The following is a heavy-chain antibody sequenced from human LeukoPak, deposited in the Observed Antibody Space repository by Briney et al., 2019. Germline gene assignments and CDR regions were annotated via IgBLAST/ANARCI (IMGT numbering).Heavy chain of an antibody. Sequence: GGSLRLSCAASGFTFSSYAMSWVRQAPGKGLEWVSAISGSGGSTYYADSVKGRFTISRDNSKNTLYLQMNSLRAEDTAVYYCAKDRTPAHIAVSSGYFDYWGPGTLVTVSS. CDR1: GFTFSSYA. V-gene: IGHV3-23*01. J-gene: IGHJ4*02. D-gene: IGHD6-19*01. CDR3: AKDRTPAHIAVSSGYFDY. CDR2: ISGSGGST.